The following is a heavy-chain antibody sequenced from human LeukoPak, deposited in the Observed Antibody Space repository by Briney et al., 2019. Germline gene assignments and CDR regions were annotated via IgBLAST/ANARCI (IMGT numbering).Heavy chain of an antibody. CDR2: ISYDGSNK. Sequence: GRSLRLSCAASGFTFSSYAMHWVRQAPGKGLEWVAVISYDGSNKYYADSVKGRFTISRDNSKNTLYLQMNSLRAEDTAVYYCARGEQLDIDYWGQGTLVTVSS. J-gene: IGHJ4*02. D-gene: IGHD6-13*01. CDR3: ARGEQLDIDY. V-gene: IGHV3-30-3*01. CDR1: GFTFSSYA.